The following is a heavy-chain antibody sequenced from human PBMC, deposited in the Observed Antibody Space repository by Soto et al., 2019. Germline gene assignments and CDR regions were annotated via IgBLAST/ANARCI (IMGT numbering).Heavy chain of an antibody. CDR3: ARDTGIAARLSIDYYYGMDV. D-gene: IGHD6-6*01. CDR2: INPNSGGT. Sequence: GASVKVSCKASGYTFTGYYMHWVRQAPGQGLEWMGWINPNSGGTNYAQKFQGRVTMTRDTSISTAYMELSRLRSDDTAVYYCARDTGIAARLSIDYYYGMDVWGQGTTVTVSS. J-gene: IGHJ6*02. V-gene: IGHV1-2*02. CDR1: GYTFTGYY.